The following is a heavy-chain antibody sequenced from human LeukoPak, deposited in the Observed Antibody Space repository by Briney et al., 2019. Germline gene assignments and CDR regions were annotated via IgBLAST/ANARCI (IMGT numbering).Heavy chain of an antibody. J-gene: IGHJ6*04. Sequence: GGSLRLSCAASGFTFSSYAMHWVRQAPGKGLEWVAVISYDGSNKYYADSVKGRFTISRDNAKNSLYLQMNSLRAEDTAVYYCASLPTVPEPHGYYYGMDVWGKGTTVTVSS. CDR2: ISYDGSNK. CDR3: ASLPTVPEPHGYYYGMDV. D-gene: IGHD4-17*01. V-gene: IGHV3-30*04. CDR1: GFTFSSYA.